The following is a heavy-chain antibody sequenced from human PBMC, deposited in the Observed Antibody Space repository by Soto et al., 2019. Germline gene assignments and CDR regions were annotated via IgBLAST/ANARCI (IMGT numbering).Heavy chain of an antibody. J-gene: IGHJ4*02. Sequence: GASVKVPCKASGGTFSSYAISWVRQAPGQGLEWMGGIIPIFGTANYAQKFQGRVTITADESTSTAYMELSSLRSEDTAVYYCASSITIFGVARPSDYWGQGTLVTVSS. V-gene: IGHV1-69*13. CDR1: GGTFSSYA. CDR3: ASSITIFGVARPSDY. CDR2: IIPIFGTA. D-gene: IGHD3-3*01.